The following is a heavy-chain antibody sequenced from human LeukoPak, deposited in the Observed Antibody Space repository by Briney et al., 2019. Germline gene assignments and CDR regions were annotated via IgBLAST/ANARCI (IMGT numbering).Heavy chain of an antibody. CDR2: IYTSGST. CDR1: GGSISSGSYY. J-gene: IGHJ6*03. CDR3: ASVAYYYYYMDV. V-gene: IGHV4-61*02. Sequence: SETLSLTCTVSGGSISSGSYYWSWIRQPAGKGLAWIGRIYTSGSTNYNPSLKSRVTISVDTSKNQFSLKLSSVTAADTAVYYCASVAYYYYYMDVWGKGTTVTVSS.